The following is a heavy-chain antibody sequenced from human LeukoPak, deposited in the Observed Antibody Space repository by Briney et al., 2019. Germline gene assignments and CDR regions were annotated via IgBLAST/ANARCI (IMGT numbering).Heavy chain of an antibody. CDR3: AKERGHYYDRSGYYFDY. CDR2: IWYDATHK. V-gene: IGHV3-33*06. Sequence: VGSLRLSCAASGFNFSSYGMDGVRQGPGEGVEWVAVIWYDATHKYYADSVKVRFTISRDNSKTTLYLQMNSLRAEDTAVYYCAKERGHYYDRSGYYFDYWGQGTLVTVSS. J-gene: IGHJ4*02. CDR1: GFNFSSYG. D-gene: IGHD3-22*01.